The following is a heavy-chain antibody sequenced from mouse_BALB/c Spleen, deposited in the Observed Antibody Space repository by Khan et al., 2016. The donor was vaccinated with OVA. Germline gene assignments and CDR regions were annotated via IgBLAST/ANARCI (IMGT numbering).Heavy chain of an antibody. J-gene: IGHJ4*01. Sequence: VQLMESGPELVKPGASVKMSCKASGYTFTSYVMHWVKQKPGQGLEWMGYINPYNDGTKYNEKFKGRVTLTSDKSSSTAYMELSSLTSEDSAVYYCDRHWEAMDYWGQGTSVTVSS. D-gene: IGHD4-1*01. CDR2: INPYNDGT. CDR1: GYTFTSYV. V-gene: IGHV1S136*01. CDR3: DRHWEAMDY.